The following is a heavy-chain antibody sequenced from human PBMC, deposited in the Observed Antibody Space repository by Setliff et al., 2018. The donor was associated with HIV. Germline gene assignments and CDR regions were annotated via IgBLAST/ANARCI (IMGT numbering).Heavy chain of an antibody. CDR1: SDSIRAYF. V-gene: IGHV4-4*07. Sequence: PSETLSLTCTVSSDSIRAYFWTWVRQPAGRGLEWIGHVYLSGGTNSNPSLQSRVTMSFDTSKNQFSLNLNSVTAADTAVYYCARGLPATNGVWIDYWGQGTLVTVSS. CDR2: VYLSGGT. J-gene: IGHJ4*02. D-gene: IGHD2-8*01. CDR3: ARGLPATNGVWIDY.